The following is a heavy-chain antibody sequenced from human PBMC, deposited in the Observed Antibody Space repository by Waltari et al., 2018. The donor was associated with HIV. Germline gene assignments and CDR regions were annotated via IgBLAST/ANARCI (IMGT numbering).Heavy chain of an antibody. CDR1: GGSISSGSYY. Sequence: QVQLQESGPGLVKPSQTLSLTCTVSGGSISSGSYYWSWIRQPAGKGLEWIGRIYTSGSTNYNPSLKSRVTISVDTSKNQFSLKLSSVTAADTAVYYCAREAYGDYEPYNWFDPWGQGTLVTVSS. V-gene: IGHV4-61*02. D-gene: IGHD4-17*01. J-gene: IGHJ5*02. CDR3: AREAYGDYEPYNWFDP. CDR2: IYTSGST.